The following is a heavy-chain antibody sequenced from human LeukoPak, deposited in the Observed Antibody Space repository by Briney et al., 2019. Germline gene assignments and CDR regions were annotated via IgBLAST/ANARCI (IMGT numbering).Heavy chain of an antibody. CDR3: ARNKRLGWERADTTFDY. Sequence: SETLSLTCTVSGGYISTYYWSWIRQSAGKGLEWIGRIYSSGSANYNPSLKSRLAMSVDTSKNQFSLRLNSVTAADTAVYYCARNKRLGWERADTTFDYWGQGTLVTVSS. CDR2: IYSSGSA. J-gene: IGHJ4*02. D-gene: IGHD1-1*01. CDR1: GGYISTYY. V-gene: IGHV4-4*07.